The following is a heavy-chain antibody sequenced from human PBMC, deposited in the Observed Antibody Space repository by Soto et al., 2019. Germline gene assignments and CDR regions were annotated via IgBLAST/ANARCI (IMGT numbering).Heavy chain of an antibody. D-gene: IGHD3-10*01. CDR2: IDPSDSYT. Sequence: GESLKISCKGSGYSFTSYWISWGRQMPGKDLEWMGRIDPSDSYTNYSPSFQGHVTISADKSISTAYLQWSSLKASDTAMYYCARRGNYGSGSYYNFDYWRQGTLVTVSS. CDR3: ARRGNYGSGSYYNFDY. J-gene: IGHJ4*02. CDR1: GYSFTSYW. V-gene: IGHV5-10-1*01.